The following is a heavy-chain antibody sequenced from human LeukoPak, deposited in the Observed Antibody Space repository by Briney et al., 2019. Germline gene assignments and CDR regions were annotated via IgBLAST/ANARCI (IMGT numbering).Heavy chain of an antibody. D-gene: IGHD3-10*01. Sequence: GGSLRLSCAASGFTVSNNYMMWVRQAPGKGLEWVSAIFRDDSTYYADSVKGRLTISRDNSKNTLYLQMNSLRAEDTAVYYCAPVPLYYYGSGSSWGQGTLVTVSS. J-gene: IGHJ4*02. CDR3: APVPLYYYGSGSS. CDR2: IFRDDST. V-gene: IGHV3-53*01. CDR1: GFTVSNNY.